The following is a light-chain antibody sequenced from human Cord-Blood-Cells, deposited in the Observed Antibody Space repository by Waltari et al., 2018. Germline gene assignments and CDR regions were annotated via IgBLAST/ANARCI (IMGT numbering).Light chain of an antibody. J-gene: IGKJ1*01. Sequence: EIVLPQSPATLSLSPGESVTLSCRASQSVSSYLAWYQQKPGQAPRLLIYDASNRATGIPARFSGSGSGTDFTLTISSLEPEDFSVYYCQQRSNWPPTFGQGTKVEIK. CDR3: QQRSNWPPT. CDR1: QSVSSY. V-gene: IGKV3-11*01. CDR2: DAS.